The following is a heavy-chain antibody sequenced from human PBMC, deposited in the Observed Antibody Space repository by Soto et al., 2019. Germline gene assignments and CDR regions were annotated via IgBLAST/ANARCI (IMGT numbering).Heavy chain of an antibody. J-gene: IGHJ4*02. Sequence: SGGSLRLSCAASGFTFSDHYMSWIRQAPGKGLEWIGYSSNSGSFTRYADSVKGRFSISRDNAKNSLYLQINGLRGDDTAIYYCVRSGDNYNLLDYWGQGTPVTAPQ. CDR1: GFTFSDHY. V-gene: IGHV3-11*06. CDR2: SSNSGSFT. D-gene: IGHD1-1*01. CDR3: VRSGDNYNLLDY.